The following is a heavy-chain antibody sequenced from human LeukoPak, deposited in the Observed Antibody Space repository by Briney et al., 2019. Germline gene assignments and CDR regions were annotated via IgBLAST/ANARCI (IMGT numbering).Heavy chain of an antibody. CDR2: INHSGST. Sequence: PSETLSLTCAVYGGSFSGYYWSWIRQPPGKGLEWIGEINHSGSTNYNPSLKSRVTISVDTSKNQFSLKLSSVTAADTAVYYCARGRDFWSGYLAYFDYWGQATLVTVSS. CDR1: GGSFSGYY. J-gene: IGHJ4*02. D-gene: IGHD3-3*01. CDR3: ARGRDFWSGYLAYFDY. V-gene: IGHV4-34*01.